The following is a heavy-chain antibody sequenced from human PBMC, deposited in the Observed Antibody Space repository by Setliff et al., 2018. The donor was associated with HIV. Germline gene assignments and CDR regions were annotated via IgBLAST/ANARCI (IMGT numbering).Heavy chain of an antibody. CDR2: MHHSGNT. CDR3: AKEGGYCSGTTCFGFDY. V-gene: IGHV4-38-2*02. D-gene: IGHD2-2*01. CDR1: SYSISSVHS. Sequence: SETLSLTCDVSSYSISSVHSWGWIRQPPGKRLEWIGTMHHSGNTHYKPSLKGRVTVSLDTSKKQLPLKLRSVTAADTAVYYCAKEGGYCSGTTCFGFDYWGQGTLVTVPS. J-gene: IGHJ4*02.